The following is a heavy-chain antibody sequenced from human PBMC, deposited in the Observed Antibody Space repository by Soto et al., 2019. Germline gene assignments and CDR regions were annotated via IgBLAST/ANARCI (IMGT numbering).Heavy chain of an antibody. D-gene: IGHD2-15*01. Sequence: QVQLVQSGAEGKKPGASVKVSCKASGYTFTSYFMHWVRQAPGQGLEWMGIINPSGGSTSYAQKFQGRATMTRDTSTSTVYMELSSLRSEDTAVYYCARQYCSGGSCYTLDYWGQGTLVTVSS. J-gene: IGHJ4*02. CDR2: INPSGGST. V-gene: IGHV1-46*01. CDR3: ARQYCSGGSCYTLDY. CDR1: GYTFTSYF.